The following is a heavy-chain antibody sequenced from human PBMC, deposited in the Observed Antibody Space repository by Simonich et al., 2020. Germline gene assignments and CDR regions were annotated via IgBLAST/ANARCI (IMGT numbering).Heavy chain of an antibody. J-gene: IGHJ4*02. CDR3: ARELSKNGEAAAGYYFDY. CDR1: GFTFSSYA. D-gene: IGHD6-13*01. V-gene: IGHV3-30*07. Sequence: QVQLVESGGGVVQPGRSLRLSCAASGFTFSSYAMHWVRQAPGRGQEGLSVISYDESNKYYAASVKGRFTISRDNSKNTLYLQMNSLRAEDTAVYYCARELSKNGEAAAGYYFDYWGQGTLVTVSS. CDR2: ISYDESNK.